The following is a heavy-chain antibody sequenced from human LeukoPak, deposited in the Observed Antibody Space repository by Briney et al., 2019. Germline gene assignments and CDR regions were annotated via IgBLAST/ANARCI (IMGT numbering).Heavy chain of an antibody. CDR2: ISGSGGST. J-gene: IGHJ4*02. D-gene: IGHD3-22*01. V-gene: IGHV3-23*01. Sequence: PGGSLRLSCAASGFTFSSYGMSWVRQAPGKGLEWVSAISGSGGSTYYADSVKGRFTISRDNSKNTLYLQMNSLRAEDTAVYYCANHYYDSSGFFDYWGQGTLVTVSS. CDR1: GFTFSSYG. CDR3: ANHYYDSSGFFDY.